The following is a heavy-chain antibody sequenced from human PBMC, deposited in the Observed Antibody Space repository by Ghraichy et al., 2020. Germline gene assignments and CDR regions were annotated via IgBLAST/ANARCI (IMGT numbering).Heavy chain of an antibody. V-gene: IGHV4-39*01. J-gene: IGHJ5*01. CDR2: IYYTGTT. CDR1: GGSISSSSHF. D-gene: IGHD2-21*01. Sequence: SETLSLTCAVSGGSISSSSHFWGWVRQPPGMRLEWIGHIYYTGTTSYNTSLKSRVTMSIDTSKNQFSLNLTSVTAADSALYYCARHQLPVKKLIGGTDSWGQGTLVTVSS. CDR3: ARHQLPVKKLIGGTDS.